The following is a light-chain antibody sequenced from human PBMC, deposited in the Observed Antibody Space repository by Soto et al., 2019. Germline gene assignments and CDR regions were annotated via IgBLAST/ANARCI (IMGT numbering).Light chain of an antibody. CDR1: QSINSSY. CDR3: QEYSSTIWT. Sequence: EIVLTQSPGTLSLSPGERTILSCRASQSINSSYLAWYQQKPGQAPRLLVYGASSRDTGIPDRFSGSGSGTDFTLTISRLEPEDLALYYCQEYSSTIWTLSQGTKVESK. V-gene: IGKV3-20*01. J-gene: IGKJ1*01. CDR2: GAS.